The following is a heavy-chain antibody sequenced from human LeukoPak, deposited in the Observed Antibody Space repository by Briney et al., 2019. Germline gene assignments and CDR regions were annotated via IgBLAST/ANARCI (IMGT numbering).Heavy chain of an antibody. J-gene: IGHJ4*02. V-gene: IGHV1-18*01. CDR3: ARGSQDITMVRGVYWGHHDY. CDR2: ISAYNGNT. CDR1: GYXFTSYV. Sequence: ASVKVSCKASGYXFTSYVMSCVRQAPGQGLECMGWISAYNGNTNYAQKLQGRVTMTTDTSTSTAYMELRSLRSDDTAVYYCARGSQDITMVRGVYWGHHDYWGQGTLVTVSS. D-gene: IGHD3-10*01.